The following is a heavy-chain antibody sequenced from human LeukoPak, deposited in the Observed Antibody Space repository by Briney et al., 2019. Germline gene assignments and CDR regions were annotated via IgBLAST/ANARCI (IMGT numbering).Heavy chain of an antibody. J-gene: IGHJ3*02. CDR1: GSLFSTYW. V-gene: IGHV5-51*01. CDR2: IYPGDSDI. CDR3: ASHMDKNKGYCSGSTCYDAFDI. D-gene: IGHD2-2*01. Sequence: NAGESLQISCQGSGSLFSTYWIACARHLPEKGLEWMGFIYPGDSDIRYSPSFQGQVTISANKSINTAYLQGSILKASDSAMYYCASHMDKNKGYCSGSTCYDAFDIWGQGTTVTVSS.